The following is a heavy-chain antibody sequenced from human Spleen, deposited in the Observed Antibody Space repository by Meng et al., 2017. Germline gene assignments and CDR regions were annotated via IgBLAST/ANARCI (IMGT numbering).Heavy chain of an antibody. CDR3: AKEGGLLLAAAGRYFDY. J-gene: IGHJ4*02. CDR2: ISGSGGST. D-gene: IGHD6-13*01. Sequence: GESLKISCAASGFTFSNYAMSWVRQAPGKGLEWVSAISGSGGSTYYADSVKGRFTISRDNSKNTLYLQMNSLRAEDTAVYYCAKEGGLLLAAAGRYFDYWGQGTLVTVSS. V-gene: IGHV3-23*01. CDR1: GFTFSNYA.